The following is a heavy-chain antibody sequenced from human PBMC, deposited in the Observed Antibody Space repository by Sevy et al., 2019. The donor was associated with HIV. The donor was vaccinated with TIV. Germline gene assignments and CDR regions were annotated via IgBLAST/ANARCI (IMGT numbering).Heavy chain of an antibody. D-gene: IGHD3-16*01. V-gene: IGHV3-7*01. CDR1: GLTPSTYG. CDR2: INQDGSEI. CDR3: ARAIGIVDAF. J-gene: IGHJ4*02. Sequence: GGSLRLSCAASGLTPSTYGIHWVRQAPGKGLEWVANINQDGSEIYYVDSVRGRFTISRDNAKNSIYLQMNSLRAEDTAVYYCARAIGIVDAFWGQGTLVTVSS.